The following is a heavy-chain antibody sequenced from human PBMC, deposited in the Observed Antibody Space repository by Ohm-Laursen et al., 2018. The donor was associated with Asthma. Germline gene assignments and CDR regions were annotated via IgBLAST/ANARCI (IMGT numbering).Heavy chain of an antibody. CDR3: ARDRYEGIAARRIDY. CDR2: IWYDGSNK. Sequence: SLRLSCAASGFTFSSYGMHWVRQAPGKGLEWVAVIWYDGSNKYYADSVKGRFTISRDNAKNSLYLQMNSLRAEDTAVYYCARDRYEGIAARRIDYWGQGTLVTVSS. J-gene: IGHJ4*02. CDR1: GFTFSSYG. D-gene: IGHD6-6*01. V-gene: IGHV3-33*01.